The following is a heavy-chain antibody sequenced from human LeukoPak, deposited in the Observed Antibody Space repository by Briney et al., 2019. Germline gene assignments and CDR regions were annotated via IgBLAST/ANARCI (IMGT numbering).Heavy chain of an antibody. CDR2: IKHDGSEK. V-gene: IGHV3-7*05. CDR1: GFTFSTYW. CDR3: ARRNVAGVPRDYFDY. D-gene: IGHD6-19*01. J-gene: IGHJ4*02. Sequence: GGSLRLSCAASGFTFSTYWMTWVRQAPGKGLEWVANIKHDGSEKYYVDSVKGRFSISRDNAQNSLYLQMNSLRAEDTAVYFCARRNVAGVPRDYFDYWGQGTLVTVSS.